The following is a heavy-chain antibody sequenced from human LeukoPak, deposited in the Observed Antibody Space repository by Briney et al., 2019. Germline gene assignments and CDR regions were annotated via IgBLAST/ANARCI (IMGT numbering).Heavy chain of an antibody. CDR3: ARVSNYYYYYGMDV. CDR1: GFTFSSYE. CDR2: ISSSGSTI. V-gene: IGHV3-48*03. J-gene: IGHJ6*02. Sequence: PGGSLRLSCAASGFTFSSYEMNWVRQAPGKGLEWVSYISSSGSTIYYADSVKGRFTISRDNAKNSLYLQMNSLRAEDTAVYYCARVSNYYYYYGMDVWGQGTTATVSS.